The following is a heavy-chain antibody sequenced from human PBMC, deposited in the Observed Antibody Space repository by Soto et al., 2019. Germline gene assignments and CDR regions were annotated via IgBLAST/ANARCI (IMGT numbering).Heavy chain of an antibody. CDR3: ARDPLLYDILTGYEGDYYYYGMDV. D-gene: IGHD3-9*01. CDR1: GGTFSSYA. CDR2: IIPIFGTA. V-gene: IGHV1-69*13. Sequence: ASVKVSCKASGGTFSSYAISWVRQAPGQGLEWMGGIIPIFGTANYAQKFQGRVTITADESTSTAYMELSSLRSEDTAVYYCARDPLLYDILTGYEGDYYYYGMDVWGQGTTVTVSS. J-gene: IGHJ6*02.